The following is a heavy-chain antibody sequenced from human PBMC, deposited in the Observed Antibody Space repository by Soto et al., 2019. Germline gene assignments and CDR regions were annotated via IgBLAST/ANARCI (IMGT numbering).Heavy chain of an antibody. CDR3: AGPPHSRSGTYYPY. CDR1: GETFSDHY. D-gene: IGHD3-10*01. CDR2: IIHSGST. V-gene: IGHV4-34*08. J-gene: IGHJ4*02. Sequence: PSATLSLTCAVHGETFSDHYWTWIRQPPGKGLEWIGEIIHSGSTKYNPSLRSRVTVSVDTTKNQFSLKLSPVTAADMGLYYCAGPPHSRSGTYYPYWGQGMRVT.